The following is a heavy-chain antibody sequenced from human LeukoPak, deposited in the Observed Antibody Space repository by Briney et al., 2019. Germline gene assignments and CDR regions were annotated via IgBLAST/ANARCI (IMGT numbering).Heavy chain of an antibody. V-gene: IGHV3-74*01. J-gene: IGHJ3*02. CDR1: GFSFSSYW. CDR2: IDNDGSPT. Sequence: GGSLRPSCTASGFSFSSYWMHWVRQAPGKGLVWVSRIDNDGSPTIYADSVKGRFTISRDNAKNTLYLQMNSLRAEDTAVYYCARTSGDYHTFDIWGQGTTVTVSS. CDR3: ARTSGDYHTFDI. D-gene: IGHD4-17*01.